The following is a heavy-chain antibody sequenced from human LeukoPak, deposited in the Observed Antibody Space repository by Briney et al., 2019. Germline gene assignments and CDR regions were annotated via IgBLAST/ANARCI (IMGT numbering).Heavy chain of an antibody. D-gene: IGHD3-10*01. CDR3: ARETPHFDLSGNSYYMDV. CDR1: GDSISSAGYY. CDR2: IYYTGSP. V-gene: IGHV4-61*02. J-gene: IGHJ6*03. Sequence: PSVTLSLTCTVSGDSISSAGYYWSWLRHPAGRGLQWVGRIYYTGSPNYNPSLESRAIISLDTSKNQFSLTLDSVTAADTAVYFCARETPHFDLSGNSYYMDVWGKGTTVTVSS.